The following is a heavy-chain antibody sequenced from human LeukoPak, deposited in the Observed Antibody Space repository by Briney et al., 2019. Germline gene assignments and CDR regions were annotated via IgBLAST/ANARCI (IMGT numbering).Heavy chain of an antibody. CDR1: GGSISSYY. D-gene: IGHD3-22*01. Sequence: SETLSLTCTVSGGSISSYYWSWIRQPPGKGLEWIGYISYSGSTNYNPSLKSRVTISVDTSKNQFSLKLRSVTAADTAVYYCARHGSDYSFNYWGQGTLVTVSS. J-gene: IGHJ4*02. CDR2: ISYSGST. CDR3: ARHGSDYSFNY. V-gene: IGHV4-59*08.